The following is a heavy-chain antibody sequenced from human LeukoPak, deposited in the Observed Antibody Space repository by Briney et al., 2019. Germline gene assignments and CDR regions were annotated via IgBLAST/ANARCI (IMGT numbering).Heavy chain of an antibody. D-gene: IGHD1-26*01. Sequence: ASVKVSCKVSGYTLTELSMHWVRQAPGKGLEWMGGFEPEDGETIYAQRFQGRVTMTEDTSTDTAYMELSSLRSEDTAVYYCATDKPSYSGSYSSFDYWGQGTLVTVSS. V-gene: IGHV1-24*01. CDR2: FEPEDGET. CDR3: ATDKPSYSGSYSSFDY. CDR1: GYTLTELS. J-gene: IGHJ4*02.